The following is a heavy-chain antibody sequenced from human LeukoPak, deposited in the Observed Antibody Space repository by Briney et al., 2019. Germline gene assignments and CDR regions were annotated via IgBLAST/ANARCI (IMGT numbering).Heavy chain of an antibody. Sequence: PGGSLGLSCAASGFTFSSYAMSWVRQAPGKGLEWVSAISGSGGSTYYADSVKGRFTISRDNSKNTLYLQMNSLRAEDTAVYYCAKGDEIHYYDSSGYYYYWGQGTLVTVSS. D-gene: IGHD3-22*01. CDR2: ISGSGGST. J-gene: IGHJ4*02. V-gene: IGHV3-23*01. CDR1: GFTFSSYA. CDR3: AKGDEIHYYDSSGYYYY.